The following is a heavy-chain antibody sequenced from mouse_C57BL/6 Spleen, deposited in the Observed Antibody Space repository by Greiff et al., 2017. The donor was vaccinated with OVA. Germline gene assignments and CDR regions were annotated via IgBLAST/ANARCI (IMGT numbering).Heavy chain of an antibody. V-gene: IGHV5-17*01. J-gene: IGHJ3*01. CDR2: ISSGSSTI. CDR1: GFTFSDYG. CDR3: ARHTAQAAWFAY. D-gene: IGHD3-2*02. Sequence: VQLKESGGGLVKPGGSLKLSCAASGFTFSDYGMHWVRQAPEKGLEWVAYISSGSSTIYYADTVKGRFTISRDNAKNTLFLQMTSLRSEDTAMYYCARHTAQAAWFAYWGQGTLVTVSA.